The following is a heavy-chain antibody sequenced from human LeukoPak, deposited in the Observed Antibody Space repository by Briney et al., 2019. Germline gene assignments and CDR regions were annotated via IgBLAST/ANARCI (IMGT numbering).Heavy chain of an antibody. CDR3: ARHAMPSYSTSWFDF. CDR2: INHSGST. J-gene: IGHJ4*02. CDR1: GGSFSGYY. V-gene: IGHV4-34*01. Sequence: SGTLSLTCAVYGGSFSGYYWSWIRQPPGKGLEWIGEINHSGSTNYNPSLKSRVTISVDTSMNQFSLKLSSVTAADTAVYYCARHAMPSYSTSWFDFWGQGMLVTVSS. D-gene: IGHD6-13*01.